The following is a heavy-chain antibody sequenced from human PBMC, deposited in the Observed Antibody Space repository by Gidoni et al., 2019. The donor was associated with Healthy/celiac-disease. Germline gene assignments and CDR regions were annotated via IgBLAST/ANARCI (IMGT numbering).Heavy chain of an antibody. D-gene: IGHD3-3*01. Sequence: EVQLVESGGGLVKPGGSLSLSCAASGFTFSSYSMNWVRQAPGKGLEWVSSISSRSSDIYDADSVKGRFTISRVNAKNSLYLQMNSLRAEDTAVYYCARAPLRFLEWLSTYFDYWGQGTLVTVSS. CDR2: ISSRSSDI. CDR1: GFTFSSYS. CDR3: ARAPLRFLEWLSTYFDY. J-gene: IGHJ4*02. V-gene: IGHV3-21*01.